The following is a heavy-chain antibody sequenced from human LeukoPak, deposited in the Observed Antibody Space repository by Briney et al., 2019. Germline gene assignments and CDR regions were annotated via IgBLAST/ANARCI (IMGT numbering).Heavy chain of an antibody. Sequence: GESLKISCKGSGFTFTTHWIGWVRQMPGKGLEWMGSIYPTDSDTRYSPSFQGQVTISADKSITPAYLRWSSLRASDTAMYYCARRLYSGDSMTAFDYWGQGTLVTVSS. D-gene: IGHD1-26*01. CDR1: GFTFTTHW. V-gene: IGHV5-51*01. CDR2: IYPTDSDT. CDR3: ARRLYSGDSMTAFDY. J-gene: IGHJ4*02.